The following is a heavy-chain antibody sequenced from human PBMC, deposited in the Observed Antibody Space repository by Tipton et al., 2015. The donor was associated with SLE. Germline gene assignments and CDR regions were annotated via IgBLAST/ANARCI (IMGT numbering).Heavy chain of an antibody. CDR3: ARGGVGGYDYFDY. Sequence: TLSLTCTVSGDSISSYYWSWIRQPPGNGLEWIGYINYSGSTHYNPSLNSRGTISVDTSKNQFSLKLSSVTAADTAVYYCARGGVGGYDYFDYWGQGTLVTVSS. J-gene: IGHJ4*02. CDR2: INYSGST. V-gene: IGHV4-59*12. CDR1: GDSISSYY. D-gene: IGHD5-12*01.